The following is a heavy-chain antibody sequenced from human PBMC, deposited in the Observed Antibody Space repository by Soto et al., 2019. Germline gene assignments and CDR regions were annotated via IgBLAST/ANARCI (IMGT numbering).Heavy chain of an antibody. CDR3: ATIVHSSASYSDAFDI. J-gene: IGHJ3*02. V-gene: IGHV1-24*01. CDR2: FDPEDGET. Sequence: ASVKVSCKVSGYTLTELSMHWVRQAPGKGLEWMGGFDPEDGETIYAQKFQGRVTMTEDTSTDTAYMELSSLRSEDTAVYYCATIVHSSASYSDAFDIWGKGTMGTVS. CDR1: GYTLTELS. D-gene: IGHD3-10*01.